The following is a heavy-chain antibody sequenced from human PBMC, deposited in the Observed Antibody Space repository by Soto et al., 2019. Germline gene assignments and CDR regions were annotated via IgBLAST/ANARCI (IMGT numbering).Heavy chain of an antibody. J-gene: IGHJ4*02. CDR2: IYWADDK. CDR1: GFSLSSTRVA. V-gene: IGHV2-5*02. D-gene: IGHD6-19*01. CDR3: AHSVVAGLGYYFDY. Sequence: GSGPTLVNPTQTLTLTCTFSGFSLSSTRVAVGWIRQPPGKALEWLALIYWADDKRYSPFLKSRLTITKDTSKNQVVLTMTNMDPVDTATYYCAHSVVAGLGYYFDYWGQGTLVTVSS.